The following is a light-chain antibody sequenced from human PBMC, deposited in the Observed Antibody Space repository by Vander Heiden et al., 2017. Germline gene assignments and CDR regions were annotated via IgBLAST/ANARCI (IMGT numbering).Light chain of an antibody. CDR1: QSVTSSC. CDR2: GAS. J-gene: IGKJ4*01. Sequence: EIVLAQSPGTLPLSPGERATLSCRASQSVTSSCLAWYQQKPGQAPRLLIYGASGRATGIPDRFSGSGSGTDFTLTISRLEPEDFAVYYCQQYCSSLTFGGGTKVEIK. V-gene: IGKV3-20*01. CDR3: QQYCSSLT.